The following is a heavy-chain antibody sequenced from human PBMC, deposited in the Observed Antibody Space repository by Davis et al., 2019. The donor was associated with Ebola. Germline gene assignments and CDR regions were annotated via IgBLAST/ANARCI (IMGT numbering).Heavy chain of an antibody. CDR3: ARGANTVTTNYYYYYMDV. Sequence: PGGSLRLSCAASGFTVSSNYMSWVRQAPGKGLEWVSVIYSGGSTYYADSVKGRFTISRDNSKNTLYLQMNSLRAEDTAVYYCARGANTVTTNYYYYYMDVWGKGTTVTVSS. CDR2: IYSGGST. V-gene: IGHV3-53*01. J-gene: IGHJ6*03. CDR1: GFTVSSNY. D-gene: IGHD4-11*01.